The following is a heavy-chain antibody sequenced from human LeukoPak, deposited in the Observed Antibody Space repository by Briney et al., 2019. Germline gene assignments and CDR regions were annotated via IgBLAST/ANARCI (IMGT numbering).Heavy chain of an antibody. Sequence: PSETLSLTCAVSGYSISSGYYWGWIRQPPGKGLEWMGSIYHSGSTYYNPSLKSRVTISVDTSKNQFSLKLSSVTAADTAVYYCARARISSSRYVNWFDPWGQGTLVTVSS. CDR3: ARARISSSRYVNWFDP. CDR1: GYSISSGYY. D-gene: IGHD6-13*01. CDR2: IYHSGST. J-gene: IGHJ5*02. V-gene: IGHV4-38-2*01.